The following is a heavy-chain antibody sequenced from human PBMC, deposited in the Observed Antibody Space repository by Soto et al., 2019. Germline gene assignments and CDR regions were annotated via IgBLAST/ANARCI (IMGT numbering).Heavy chain of an antibody. CDR3: ASQGMVATSPFDY. J-gene: IGHJ4*02. CDR1: GGTFSSYT. CDR2: IIPILGIA. D-gene: IGHD5-12*01. Sequence: QVQLVQSVAEVKKPGSSVKVSCKASGGTFSSYTISWVRQAPGQGLEWMGRIIPILGIANYAQKFQGRVTITADKSASTAYMELSSLRSEDTAVYYCASQGMVATSPFDYWGQGTLVTVSS. V-gene: IGHV1-69*02.